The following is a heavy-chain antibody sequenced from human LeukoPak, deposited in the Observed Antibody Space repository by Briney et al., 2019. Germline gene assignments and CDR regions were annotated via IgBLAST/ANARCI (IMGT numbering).Heavy chain of an antibody. V-gene: IGHV4-34*01. CDR3: ASPWAAGY. CDR1: GGSFSGYY. Sequence: SETLSLTCAVYGGSFSGYYWSWIRQPPGKGLEWIGEINHSGSTNYNPPLKSRVTISVDTSKNQFSLKLSSVTAADTAVYYCASPWAAGYWGQGTLVTVSS. D-gene: IGHD6-13*01. CDR2: INHSGST. J-gene: IGHJ4*02.